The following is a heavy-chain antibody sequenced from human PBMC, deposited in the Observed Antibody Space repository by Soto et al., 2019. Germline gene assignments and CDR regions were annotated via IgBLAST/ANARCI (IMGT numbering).Heavy chain of an antibody. CDR1: GGSISSSNW. V-gene: IGHV4-4*02. CDR2: IYHSGST. D-gene: IGHD6-13*01. Sequence: PSETLSLTCAVSGGSISSSNWWSWVRQPPGEGLEWIGEIYHSGSTNYNPSLKSRVTISVDTSKNQFSLKLSSVTAADTAVYYCARGNSSSWYYFDYWGQGTLVTVSS. CDR3: ARGNSSSWYYFDY. J-gene: IGHJ4*02.